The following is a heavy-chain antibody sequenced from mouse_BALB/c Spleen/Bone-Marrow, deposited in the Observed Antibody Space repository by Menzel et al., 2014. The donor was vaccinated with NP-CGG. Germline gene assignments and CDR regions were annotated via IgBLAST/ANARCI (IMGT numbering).Heavy chain of an antibody. J-gene: IGHJ3*01. Sequence: QVQLQQSGAELVMPGASVKMSCKASGYTFTDYWMHWVKQRPGQGLEWIGAIDTSDSYTSYNQKFKGKATLTVDESSSTAYMQLSSLTSEDSAAYYCARSDYRYDPFAYWGQGTLVTVSA. V-gene: IGHV1-69*01. CDR1: GYTFTDYW. CDR3: ARSDYRYDPFAY. D-gene: IGHD2-14*01. CDR2: IDTSDSYT.